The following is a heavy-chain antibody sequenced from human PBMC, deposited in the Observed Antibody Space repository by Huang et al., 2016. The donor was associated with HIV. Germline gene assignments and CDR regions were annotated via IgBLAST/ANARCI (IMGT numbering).Heavy chain of an antibody. V-gene: IGHV1-2*02. CDR3: AGVGLRWPAPFDF. Sequence: ASVRVSCKTTGYTFSDYYVHWVRQAPGQGLQWMGWINPNTAGTNYAQRFQGRLTVTRDRSITTAYMDLTWLTSDDTAVYYWAGVGLRWPAPFDFWGQGTLVTVSS. D-gene: IGHD4-17*01. CDR2: INPNTAGT. CDR1: GYTFSDYY. J-gene: IGHJ4*02.